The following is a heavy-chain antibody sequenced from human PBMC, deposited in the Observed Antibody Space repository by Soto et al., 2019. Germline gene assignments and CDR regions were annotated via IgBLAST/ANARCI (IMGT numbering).Heavy chain of an antibody. D-gene: IGHD2-8*01. Sequence: PRGSLRLSCTGSGFSFFSYAMSGVRQAPGKGLEWVSTISGSGGHTYYADSVKGRFVVSRDNDKNTVYLHMSSLTGEDTAVYFCAKIEMGWFAHWGQGT. CDR3: AKIEMGWFAH. J-gene: IGHJ5*02. CDR1: GFSFFSYA. V-gene: IGHV3-23*01. CDR2: ISGSGGHT.